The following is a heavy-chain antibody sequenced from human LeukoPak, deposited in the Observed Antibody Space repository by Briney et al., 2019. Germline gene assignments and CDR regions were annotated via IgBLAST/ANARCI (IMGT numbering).Heavy chain of an antibody. CDR2: ISYDGSNK. V-gene: IGHV3-30*18. Sequence: GGSLRLSCAASGFTFSSYGMHWVRQAPGKGLEWVAVISYDGSNKYHADSVKGRFTISRDNSKNTLYLQMNSLRAEDTAVYYCAKGMREGGNWFDPWGQGTLVTVSS. J-gene: IGHJ5*02. D-gene: IGHD3-16*01. CDR1: GFTFSSYG. CDR3: AKGMREGGNWFDP.